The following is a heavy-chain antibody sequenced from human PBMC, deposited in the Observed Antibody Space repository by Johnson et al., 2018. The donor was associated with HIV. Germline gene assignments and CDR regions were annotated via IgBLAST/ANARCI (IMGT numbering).Heavy chain of an antibody. CDR2: IRYDGSNK. D-gene: IGHD4-11*01. V-gene: IGHV3-30*02. CDR1: GFTFSSYG. Sequence: QVQLVESGGGVVQPGGSLRLSCAASGFTFSSYGMHWVRQAPGKGLEWVAFIRYDGSNKSYADSVKGRFTISSDNSNNTLYLQMNSLRAEDTAVYYCAKPNTVTTFGPPNDAFDIWGQGTMVTVSS. J-gene: IGHJ3*02. CDR3: AKPNTVTTFGPPNDAFDI.